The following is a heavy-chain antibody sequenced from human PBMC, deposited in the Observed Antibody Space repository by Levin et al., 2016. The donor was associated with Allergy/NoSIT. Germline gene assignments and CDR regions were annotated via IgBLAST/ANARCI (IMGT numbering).Heavy chain of an antibody. CDR1: GGSLSSGSYY. D-gene: IGHD3-10*01. CDR2: IYTSGST. CDR3: ARSSMVRGVSFY. V-gene: IGHV4-61*02. Sequence: SETLSLTCTASGGSLSSGSYYWSWIRQPAGKGLEWIGRIYTSGSTNYNPSLKSRVTISVDTSKNQFSLKLSSVTAADTAVYYCARSSMVRGVSFYWGQGTLVTVSS. J-gene: IGHJ4*02.